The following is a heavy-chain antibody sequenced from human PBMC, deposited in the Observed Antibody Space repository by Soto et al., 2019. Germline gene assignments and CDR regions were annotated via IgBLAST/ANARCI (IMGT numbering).Heavy chain of an antibody. CDR1: GYSFTSYW. D-gene: IGHD1-7*01. CDR2: IYPGDSDT. Sequence: PGESLKISCKGSGYSFTSYWIGWVRQMPGKGLEWMGIIYPGDSDTRYSPSFQGQVTISADKSISTAYLQWSSLKASDTAMYYCARLQPALITGTTSPLDYWGQGTLVTVSS. CDR3: ARLQPALITGTTSPLDY. J-gene: IGHJ4*02. V-gene: IGHV5-51*01.